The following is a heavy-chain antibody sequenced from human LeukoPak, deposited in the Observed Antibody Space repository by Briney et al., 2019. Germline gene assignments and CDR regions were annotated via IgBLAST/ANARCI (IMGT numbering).Heavy chain of an antibody. V-gene: IGHV3-23*01. Sequence: TGGTLRLSCAASGFTFSSYGMSWVRQAPGKGLEWVSAISGSGANTYYSDSVKGRFTISRDNSKNTLYLQMNSLRAEDTAVYYCARRAGAYSHPYDYWGQGTLVTVSS. CDR3: ARRAGAYSHPYDY. CDR2: ISGSGANT. CDR1: GFTFSSYG. J-gene: IGHJ4*02. D-gene: IGHD4/OR15-4a*01.